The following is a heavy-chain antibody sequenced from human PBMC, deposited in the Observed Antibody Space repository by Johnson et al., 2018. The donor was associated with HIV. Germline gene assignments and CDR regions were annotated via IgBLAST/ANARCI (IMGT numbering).Heavy chain of an antibody. CDR2: IRFDGSNK. V-gene: IGHV3-30*02. CDR3: VREGRGYQLLGAFDI. Sequence: QVQLVESGGGVVQPGRSLRLSCAASGFTFSSYGMHWVRQAPGEGLEWVAFIRFDGSNKYYADSVKGRFTISRDNSKNTAYLQMESLRVEDTAVYYCVREGRGYQLLGAFDIWGQGTMVSVSS. CDR1: GFTFSSYG. D-gene: IGHD2-2*01. J-gene: IGHJ3*02.